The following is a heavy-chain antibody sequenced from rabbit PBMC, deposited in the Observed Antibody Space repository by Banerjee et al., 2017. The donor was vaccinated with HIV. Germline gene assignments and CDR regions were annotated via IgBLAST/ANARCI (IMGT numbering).Heavy chain of an antibody. CDR1: GFSFSSSYW. J-gene: IGHJ4*01. V-gene: IGHV1S40*01. Sequence: QSLEESGGDLVKPGASLTLTCTASGFSFSSSYWICWVRQAPGKGLEWIACIYAGSSDNTYYASWAKGRFTISKTSSTTVTLQMTSLTAADTATYFCARDLAGVIGWNFNLWGQGTLVTVS. D-gene: IGHD4-1*01. CDR3: ARDLAGVIGWNFNL. CDR2: IYAGSSDNT.